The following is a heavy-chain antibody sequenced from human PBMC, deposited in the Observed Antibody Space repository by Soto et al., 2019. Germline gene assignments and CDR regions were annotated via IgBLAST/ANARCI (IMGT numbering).Heavy chain of an antibody. CDR1: GGTFSSYA. V-gene: IGHV1-69*01. J-gene: IGHJ3*02. CDR2: IIPIFGTA. CDR3: ARSRRYYSDSSGSLDAFDI. D-gene: IGHD3-22*01. Sequence: QVQLVQSGAEVKKPGSSVKVSCKASGGTFSSYAISWVRQAPGQGLEWMGGIIPIFGTANYAQKFQGRVTITADESTSTAYMELSSLRSEDTAVYYCARSRRYYSDSSGSLDAFDIWGQGTMVTVSS.